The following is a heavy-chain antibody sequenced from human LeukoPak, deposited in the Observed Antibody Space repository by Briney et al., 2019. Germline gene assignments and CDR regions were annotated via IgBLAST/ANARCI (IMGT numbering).Heavy chain of an antibody. CDR2: INHSGST. Sequence: SETLSLTCAVSGGSFSGYYWTWIRQPPGKGLEWIGEINHSGSTNNNPSLKGRVTISVDTSKNQFSLKLSSVTAADTAVYYCARGAVVGATTKYYFDYWGQGTPVTVSS. J-gene: IGHJ4*02. V-gene: IGHV4-34*01. D-gene: IGHD1-26*01. CDR1: GGSFSGYY. CDR3: ARGAVVGATTKYYFDY.